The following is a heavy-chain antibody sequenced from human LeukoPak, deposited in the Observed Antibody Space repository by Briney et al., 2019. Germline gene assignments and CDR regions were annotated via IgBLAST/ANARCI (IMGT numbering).Heavy chain of an antibody. V-gene: IGHV4-34*01. CDR2: INHSGST. CDR1: GGSFSGYY. J-gene: IGHJ3*02. D-gene: IGHD3-10*01. Sequence: PSETLSLTCAVYGGSFSGYYWSWIRQPPGKGLEWIGEINHSGSTNYNPSLKSRVTISVDTSKNQFSLKLSSVTAADTAVYYCARFYGPLGAFDIWGQGTMVTVSS. CDR3: ARFYGPLGAFDI.